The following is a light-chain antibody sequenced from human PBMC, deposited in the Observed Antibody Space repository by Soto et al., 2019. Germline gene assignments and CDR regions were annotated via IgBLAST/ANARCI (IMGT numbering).Light chain of an antibody. CDR3: SSYRSGSTKI. CDR1: SSDIGGYKY. J-gene: IGLJ1*01. V-gene: IGLV2-14*01. CDR2: EVN. Sequence: QSVLTQPASVSGSPGQSITISCTGTSSDIGGYKYVSWYQQYPGKAPKLMIYEVNYRPSGVSNRFSGSKSGNTASLTISGLQAEDEADYYCSSYRSGSTKILGTGTKVTVL.